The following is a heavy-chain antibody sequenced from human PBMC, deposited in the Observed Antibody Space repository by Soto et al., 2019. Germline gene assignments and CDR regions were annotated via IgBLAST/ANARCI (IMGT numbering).Heavy chain of an antibody. CDR2: ISYDGSNK. CDR1: GFTFSSYA. D-gene: IGHD3-22*01. CDR3: ARAIGYYDSSGYSTYYFDY. Sequence: QVQLVESGGGVVQPGRSLRLSCAASGFTFSSYAMHWVRQAPGKGLEWVAVISYDGSNKYYADSVKGRFTISRDNSKNTLYLQMNSLRAEDTAVYYCARAIGYYDSSGYSTYYFDYWGQGTLVTVSS. J-gene: IGHJ4*02. V-gene: IGHV3-30-3*01.